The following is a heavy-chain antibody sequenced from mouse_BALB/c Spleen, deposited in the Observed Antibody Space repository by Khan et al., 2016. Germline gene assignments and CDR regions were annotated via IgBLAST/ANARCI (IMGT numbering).Heavy chain of an antibody. CDR3: ARSPYFFDY. CDR2: IDPENGNS. J-gene: IGHJ2*01. V-gene: IGHV14-1*02. CDR1: GFNIKDYY. Sequence: VQLKESGAELVRPGALVKLTCKAPGFNIKDYYMHWVKQRPEQGLEWIGWIDPENGNSIYDPKFQGKASITADTSSNTAYLQVNSLTSEDTAVYYSARSPYFFDYWGQGTTLTVSS.